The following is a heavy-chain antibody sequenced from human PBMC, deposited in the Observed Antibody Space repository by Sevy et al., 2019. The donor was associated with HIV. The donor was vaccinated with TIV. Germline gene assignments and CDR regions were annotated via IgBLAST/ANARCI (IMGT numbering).Heavy chain of an antibody. Sequence: GGSLRLSCAASGFTFSSYAMSWVRQAPGKGLEWVSAISGSGGSTYYADSVKGRFTISRDNSKNTLYLQMNSLRAEDTAVCYCAKDLERITMVRGVIMGTFDYWGQGTLVTVSS. V-gene: IGHV3-23*01. CDR2: ISGSGGST. CDR1: GFTFSSYA. CDR3: AKDLERITMVRGVIMGTFDY. J-gene: IGHJ4*02. D-gene: IGHD3-10*01.